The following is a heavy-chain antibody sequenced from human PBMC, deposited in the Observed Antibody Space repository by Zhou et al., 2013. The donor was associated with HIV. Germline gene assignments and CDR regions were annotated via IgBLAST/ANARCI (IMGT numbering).Heavy chain of an antibody. D-gene: IGHD4-17*01. Sequence: QIQLVQSGAEVKKPGSSVKVSCKASGGTFSTYAISWVRQAPGQGLEWMGGIIPIFGTANYAQKFQGRVTMTRDTSTSTVYMELSSLRSEDTAVYYCARVGDYHAFDIWGQGTMVTVSS. CDR2: IIPIFGTA. CDR3: ARVGDYHAFDI. V-gene: IGHV1-69*05. J-gene: IGHJ3*02. CDR1: GGTFSTYA.